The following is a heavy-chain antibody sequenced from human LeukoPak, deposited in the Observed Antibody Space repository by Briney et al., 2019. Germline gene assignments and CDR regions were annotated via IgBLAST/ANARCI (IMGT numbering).Heavy chain of an antibody. V-gene: IGHV4-34*01. CDR2: INHSGST. CDR1: GGSFSGYY. Sequence: PSETLSLTCAVYGGSFSGYYWSWIRQPPGKGLEWIGEINHSGSTNYNPSLKSRVTISVDTSKNQFSLKLSPVTAADTAVYYCARVEAAAYYYYGMDVWGQGTTVTVSS. D-gene: IGHD6-25*01. CDR3: ARVEAAAYYYYGMDV. J-gene: IGHJ6*02.